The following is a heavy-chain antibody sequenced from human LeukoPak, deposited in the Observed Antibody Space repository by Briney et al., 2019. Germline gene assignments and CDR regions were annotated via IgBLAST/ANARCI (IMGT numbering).Heavy chain of an antibody. V-gene: IGHV4-59*01. D-gene: IGHD6-19*01. Sequence: PSETLSLTCTVSGGSISSYYWSWIRQPPGKGLEWIGYIYYSGSTNYNPSLKSRVTISVDTSKNQFSLKLSSVTAADTAVYYCAREEEAEGAFDIWGQGTMVTVSS. CDR3: AREEEAEGAFDI. J-gene: IGHJ3*02. CDR1: GGSISSYY. CDR2: IYYSGST.